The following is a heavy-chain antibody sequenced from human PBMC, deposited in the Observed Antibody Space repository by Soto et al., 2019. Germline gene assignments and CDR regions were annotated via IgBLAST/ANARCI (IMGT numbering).Heavy chain of an antibody. J-gene: IGHJ4*02. CDR1: GYTFTSYG. D-gene: IGHD3-3*01. CDR3: ARGLRSYDLWSGYYTVDY. CDR2: ISAYNGNT. Sequence: ASVKVSCKASGYTFTSYGISWVRQAPGQGXEWMGWISAYNGNTNYAQKLQGRVTMTTDTSTSTAYMELRSLRSDDTAVYYCARGLRSYDLWSGYYTVDYWGQGTLVTVSS. V-gene: IGHV1-18*04.